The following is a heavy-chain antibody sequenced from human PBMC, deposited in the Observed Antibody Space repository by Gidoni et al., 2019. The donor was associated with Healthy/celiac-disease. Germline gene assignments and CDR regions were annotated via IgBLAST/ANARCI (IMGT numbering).Heavy chain of an antibody. D-gene: IGHD2-8*01. V-gene: IGHV4-39*01. Sequence: QLQLQESGPGLVKPSETLSLTCTVSGGSISSSSSYWGWIRQPPGKGLEWMWSIYYSGGTYYNPSLKSRVTISVDTSKNQFSLKLSSVTAADTAVYYCAGGNDYYYGMDVWGQGTTVTVSS. CDR3: AGGNDYYYGMDV. CDR2: IYYSGGT. CDR1: GGSISSSSSY. J-gene: IGHJ6*02.